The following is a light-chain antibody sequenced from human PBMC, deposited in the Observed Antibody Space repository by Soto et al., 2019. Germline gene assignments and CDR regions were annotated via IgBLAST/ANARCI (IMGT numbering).Light chain of an antibody. J-gene: IGLJ3*02. CDR3: TSYTSSGTLV. CDR1: SGDVGGYNY. V-gene: IGLV2-14*01. CDR2: EVS. Sequence: QSALTQPASVSGSPGQSITISCTGTSGDVGGYNYVSWYQQYPGKAPKLMIYEVSNRPSGVSNRFSGSKSGNTASLTISGLQAGDEANYYCTSYTSSGTLVFGGGTKLTVL.